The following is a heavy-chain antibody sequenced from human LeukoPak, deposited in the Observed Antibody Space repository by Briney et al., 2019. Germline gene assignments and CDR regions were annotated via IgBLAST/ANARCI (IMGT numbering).Heavy chain of an antibody. CDR1: GYTLTELS. J-gene: IGHJ3*02. Sequence: ASVKVSCKVSGYTLTELSMHWVRQAPGKGLEWMGGFDPEDGETIYAQKFQGRVTMTEDTSTDTAYMELRSLRSDDTAVYYCARDRGYATMIVVVQFDAFDIWGQGTMVTVSS. CDR3: ARDRGYATMIVVVQFDAFDI. CDR2: FDPEDGET. D-gene: IGHD3-22*01. V-gene: IGHV1-24*01.